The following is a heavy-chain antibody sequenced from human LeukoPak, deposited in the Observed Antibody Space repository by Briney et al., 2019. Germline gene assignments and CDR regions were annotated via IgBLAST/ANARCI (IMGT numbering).Heavy chain of an antibody. Sequence: ASVKVSCTASGYTFTSYGISWVRQAPGQGLEWMGWISAYNGNTNYAQKLQGRVTMTTDTSTSTAYMELRSLRSDDTAVYYCARSGSSYTSSWSSWFDPWGQGTLVTVSS. CDR1: GYTFTSYG. CDR2: ISAYNGNT. J-gene: IGHJ5*02. CDR3: ARSGSSYTSSWSSWFDP. D-gene: IGHD6-13*01. V-gene: IGHV1-18*01.